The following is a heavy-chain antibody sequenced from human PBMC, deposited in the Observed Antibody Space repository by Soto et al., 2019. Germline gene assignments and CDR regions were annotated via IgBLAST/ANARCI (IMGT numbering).Heavy chain of an antibody. CDR2: VSPSGHT. CDR1: GDSISSYP. J-gene: IGHJ4*02. CDR3: ARESGENWSYEAY. D-gene: IGHD1-7*01. V-gene: IGHV4-4*07. Sequence: PSETLSLTCAVSGDSISSYPCNWIRQTAGRGLEWIGRVSPSGHTQYRSSFETRVTISVDMSTNQFFLELRYVTAADTAVYYCARESGENWSYEAYWSQGTQVTVSS.